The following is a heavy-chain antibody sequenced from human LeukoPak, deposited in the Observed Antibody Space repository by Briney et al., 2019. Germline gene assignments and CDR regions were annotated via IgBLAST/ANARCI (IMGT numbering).Heavy chain of an antibody. J-gene: IGHJ4*02. D-gene: IGHD6-19*01. CDR3: AGGGQWLAFDS. V-gene: IGHV4-59*01. CDR1: VGSISRSY. Sequence: RSGTLSLTCLVSVGSISRSYWSWIRQPPGRGRGGVGCLYHSGTTAYNPSLKGRITISVDTSRNQFSLKLNSMAAEDTALYFCAGGGQWLAFDSWGQGTLVTVSS. CDR2: LYHSGTT.